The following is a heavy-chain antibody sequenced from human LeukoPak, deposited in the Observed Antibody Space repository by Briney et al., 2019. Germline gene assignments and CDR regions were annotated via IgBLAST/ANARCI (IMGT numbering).Heavy chain of an antibody. D-gene: IGHD2-21*02. V-gene: IGHV3-48*04. J-gene: IGHJ3*02. CDR3: ARGLAYCGGDCYRAFDI. CDR2: ISSSSTSI. CDR1: GFTFSSHS. Sequence: PGESLRLSCAASGFTFSSHSMNWVRQAPGKGLEWVSYISSSSTSIYYADSVKGRLTISRDNAKNSLYLQMNSLRAEDTAVYYCARGLAYCGGDCYRAFDIWGQGTMVTVSS.